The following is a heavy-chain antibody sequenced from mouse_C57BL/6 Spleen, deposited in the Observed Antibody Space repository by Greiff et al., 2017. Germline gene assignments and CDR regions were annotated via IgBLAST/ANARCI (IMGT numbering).Heavy chain of an antibody. V-gene: IGHV1-55*01. D-gene: IGHD1-1*01. Sequence: QVQLQQPGAELVKPGASVKKSCKASGYTFTSYWITWVKQRPGQGLEWIGDIYPGSGSTNYNEKFKSKATLTVDTSSSTAYMQLSSLTSEDSAVYYCARAPYYGTYAMDYWGQGTSVTVSS. CDR3: ARAPYYGTYAMDY. J-gene: IGHJ4*01. CDR2: IYPGSGST. CDR1: GYTFTSYW.